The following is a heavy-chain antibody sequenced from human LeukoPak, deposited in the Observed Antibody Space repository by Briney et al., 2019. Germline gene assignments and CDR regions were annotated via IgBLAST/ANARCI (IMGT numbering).Heavy chain of an antibody. CDR2: IYPGDSDT. Sequence: GESLKISCKGSGYSFTSYWIGWVRQMPGKGLKWMGIIYPGDSDTRYSPSFQGQVTISADKSISTAYLQWSSLKASDTAMYYCARQPSYSSSWDDYWGQGTLVTVSS. CDR1: GYSFTSYW. J-gene: IGHJ4*02. V-gene: IGHV5-51*01. CDR3: ARQPSYSSSWDDY. D-gene: IGHD6-13*01.